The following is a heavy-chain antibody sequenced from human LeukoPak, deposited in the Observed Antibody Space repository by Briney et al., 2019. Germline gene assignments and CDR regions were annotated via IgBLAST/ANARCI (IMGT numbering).Heavy chain of an antibody. CDR2: ISGYNGHT. J-gene: IGHJ4*02. CDR3: ARDQNIAGRPHY. D-gene: IGHD6-6*01. V-gene: IGHV1-18*01. CDR1: GYTFPDYG. Sequence: ASVRVSCKASGYTFPDYGISWVRQAPGQGLEWVGWISGYNGHTNYAQKFQGRVTMTTDTSTSTVYMELRTLRSDDTAVYYCARDQNIAGRPHYWGQGTLVTVSS.